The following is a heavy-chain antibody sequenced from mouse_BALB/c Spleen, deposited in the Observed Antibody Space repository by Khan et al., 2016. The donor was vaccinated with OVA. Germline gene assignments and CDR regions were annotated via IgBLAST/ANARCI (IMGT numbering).Heavy chain of an antibody. D-gene: IGHD1-1*01. CDR1: GYTFTDYI. CDR2: IYPGSGST. CDR3: ARAGYGSLGY. Sequence: QVQLQQPGPVLVKPGASVKMSCKASGYTFTDYIINWVRQRTGQGLEWIGQIYPGSGSTYYNEKFKGEATLTADKSSNTAYMQLRSLTSEDSAVYFCARAGYGSLGYWGQGTTLTVSS. V-gene: IGHV1-77*01. J-gene: IGHJ2*01.